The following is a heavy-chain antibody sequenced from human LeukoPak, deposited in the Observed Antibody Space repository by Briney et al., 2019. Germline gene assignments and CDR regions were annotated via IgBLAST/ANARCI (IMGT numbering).Heavy chain of an antibody. D-gene: IGHD4-17*01. CDR2: ISSSGSPI. Sequence: GGSLRLSCAASGFTLTRHEMNWVRQAPGKGLEWVSYISSSGSPIYYADSVKGRFTISRDSAKNSLYLQMNSLRAEDTAVYYCARDAGDSRPHWYFDLWGRGTLVTVSS. CDR3: ARDAGDSRPHWYFDL. J-gene: IGHJ2*01. CDR1: GFTLTRHE. V-gene: IGHV3-48*03.